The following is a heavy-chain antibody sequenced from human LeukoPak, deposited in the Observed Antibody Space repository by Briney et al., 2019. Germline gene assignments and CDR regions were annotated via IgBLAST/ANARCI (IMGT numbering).Heavy chain of an antibody. Sequence: PSETLSLTSTVSGGSISSSSYYWGWIRQPPGKGLEWIGSIYYSGSTYYNPSLKSRVTISVDTSKNQFSLKLSSVTAADTAVYYCARSEGEQNYYYYGMDVWGQGTTVSVSS. J-gene: IGHJ6*02. D-gene: IGHD3-16*01. CDR3: ARSEGEQNYYYYGMDV. V-gene: IGHV4-39*01. CDR1: GGSISSSSYY. CDR2: IYYSGST.